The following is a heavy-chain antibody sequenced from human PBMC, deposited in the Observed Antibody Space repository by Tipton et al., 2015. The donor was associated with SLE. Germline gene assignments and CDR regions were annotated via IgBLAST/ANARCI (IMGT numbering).Heavy chain of an antibody. D-gene: IGHD3/OR15-3a*01. CDR1: GDSMSRNNW. CDR2: IYYSGST. CDR3: VRHKRPSSPFQGGWTYYFDY. J-gene: IGHJ4*02. V-gene: IGHV4-4*02. Sequence: GLVKPSGTLSLTCEVSGDSMSRNNWWSWIRQPPGKGLEWIGSIYYSGSTNYNPSLKSRVTMSLDTSKNQFSLKLNSVTAADTAVYYCVRHKRPSSPFQGGWTYYFDYWGQGTLVTVSS.